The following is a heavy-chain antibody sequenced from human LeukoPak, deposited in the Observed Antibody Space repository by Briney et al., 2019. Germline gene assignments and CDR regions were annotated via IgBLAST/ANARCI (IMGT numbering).Heavy chain of an antibody. CDR3: ARSDARRRDLDVFDI. CDR1: GGTLSSYA. D-gene: IGHD2-21*01. V-gene: IGHV1-69*13. Sequence: AASVNVSCKASGGTLSSYAISWVRQAPGQGLEWMGGIIPIFGTANYAQKFQGRVTITADESTSTAYMELSSLRSEDTAVYYCARSDARRRDLDVFDIWGQGTMVTVSS. J-gene: IGHJ3*02. CDR2: IIPIFGTA.